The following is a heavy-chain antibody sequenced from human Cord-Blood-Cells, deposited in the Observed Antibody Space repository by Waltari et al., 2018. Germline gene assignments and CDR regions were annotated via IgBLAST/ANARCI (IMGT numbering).Heavy chain of an antibody. J-gene: IGHJ6*03. Sequence: EVQLVESGGGLVKPGGSLRLSCAASGFTFSNAWMSWVRQAPGKGLEWVGRIKSKTDGGTKDYAAPVKGRFTISRDDSKNTLYLQMNSLKTEDTAVYYCTTCSSTSCYYYYYMDVWGKGTTVTVSS. CDR1: GFTFSNAW. CDR2: IKSKTDGGTK. V-gene: IGHV3-15*01. CDR3: TTCSSTSCYYYYYMDV. D-gene: IGHD2-2*01.